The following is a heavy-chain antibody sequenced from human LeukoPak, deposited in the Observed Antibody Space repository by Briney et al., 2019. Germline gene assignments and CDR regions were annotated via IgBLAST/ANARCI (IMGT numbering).Heavy chain of an antibody. Sequence: GGSLRLSCAASGFTFIGFAMSWVRRTPGKGLEWVSGISGSGDNTLYADSVKGRFTISRDNSKNTLYLEMNSLRAEDTAIYYCAKMKGHPLPKYYMDVWGQGTTVTVSS. J-gene: IGHJ6*01. D-gene: IGHD1-26*01. V-gene: IGHV3-23*01. CDR3: AKMKGHPLPKYYMDV. CDR1: GFTFIGFA. CDR2: ISGSGDNT.